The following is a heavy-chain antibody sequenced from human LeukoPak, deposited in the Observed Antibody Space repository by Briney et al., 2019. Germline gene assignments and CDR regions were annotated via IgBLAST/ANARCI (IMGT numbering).Heavy chain of an antibody. CDR1: GGSFSGYY. Sequence: SETLSLTCAVYGGSFSGYYWSWIRQPPGKGLEWIGEINHSGSTNYNPSLKSRVTISVDTSKNQFSLTVSSVTAADTAVYYCARDSSWYRLDYWGQGALVTVSS. J-gene: IGHJ4*02. CDR3: ARDSSWYRLDY. V-gene: IGHV4-34*01. CDR2: INHSGST. D-gene: IGHD6-13*01.